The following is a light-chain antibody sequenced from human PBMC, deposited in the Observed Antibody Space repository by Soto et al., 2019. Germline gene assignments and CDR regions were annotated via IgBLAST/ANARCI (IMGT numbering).Light chain of an antibody. V-gene: IGKV1-5*03. CDR2: KAS. J-gene: IGKJ1*01. Sequence: DIQMTQSPSTLSVSLGDRVTITWRASQSISTWLAWYQQKPGKAPKLLIYKASSLESGVPSRFSGSGYGTEFTLTISSLQPDDFATYYCQHYNSYSEAFGQGIKVDIK. CDR1: QSISTW. CDR3: QHYNSYSEA.